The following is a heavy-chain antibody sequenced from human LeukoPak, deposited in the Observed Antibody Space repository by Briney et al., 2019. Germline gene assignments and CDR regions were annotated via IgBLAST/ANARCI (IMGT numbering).Heavy chain of an antibody. D-gene: IGHD2-2*01. CDR2: IIAIFGTA. J-gene: IGHJ5*02. CDR1: GGTFSSYA. V-gene: IGHV1-69*05. Sequence: GASVKVSCKASGGTFSSYAISWVRQAPGQGLEWMGGIIAIFGTANYAQKFQGRVTITTDESTSTAYMELSSLRSEDTAVYYCARGAPQLPDRRWFDPWGQGTLVTVSS. CDR3: ARGAPQLPDRRWFDP.